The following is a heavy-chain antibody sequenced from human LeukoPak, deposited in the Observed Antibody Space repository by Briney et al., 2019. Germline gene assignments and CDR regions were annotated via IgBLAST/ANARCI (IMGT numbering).Heavy chain of an antibody. D-gene: IGHD5-18*01. CDR2: INYNGST. CDR3: ARSGQWLQLCSGLY. CDR1: GGSFSGHY. J-gene: IGHJ4*02. V-gene: IGHV4-34*01. Sequence: SETLSLTCAVYGGSFSGHYWSWIRQPPGKGLEWIGEINYNGSTNHNPSLKSRVTISGDTSKKQFSLKLSSVTAADTAVYYCARSGQWLQLCSGLYWGQGILVTVSS.